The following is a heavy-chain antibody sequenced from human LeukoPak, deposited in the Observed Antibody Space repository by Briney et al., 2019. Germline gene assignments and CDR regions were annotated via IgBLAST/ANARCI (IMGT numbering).Heavy chain of an antibody. D-gene: IGHD6-19*01. Sequence: VASVNVSFKASGGTFIIYAISWVRQAPGQGLGWMGRIIPILGIANYAQKFQGRVTITADKSTSTAYMELSSLRSEDTAVYYCARENSGWYFDYWGQGTLVTVSS. CDR3: ARENSGWYFDY. CDR1: GGTFIIYA. J-gene: IGHJ4*02. CDR2: IIPILGIA. V-gene: IGHV1-69*04.